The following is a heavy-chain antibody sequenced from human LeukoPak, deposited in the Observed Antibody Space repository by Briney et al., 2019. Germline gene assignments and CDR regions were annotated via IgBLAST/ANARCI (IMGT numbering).Heavy chain of an antibody. V-gene: IGHV4-30-4*01. CDR3: ARYHTVTTLLWFDR. D-gene: IGHD4-17*01. CDR2: IYYSGST. CDR1: GGSISSGDYY. Sequence: SQTLSLTCTVSGGSISSGDYYWSWSRQPPGKGLEWIGYIYYSGSTYYNPSLKSRVTISVDTSKNQFSLKLSSVTAADTAVYYCARYHTVTTLLWFDRWGQGTLVTVSS. J-gene: IGHJ5*02.